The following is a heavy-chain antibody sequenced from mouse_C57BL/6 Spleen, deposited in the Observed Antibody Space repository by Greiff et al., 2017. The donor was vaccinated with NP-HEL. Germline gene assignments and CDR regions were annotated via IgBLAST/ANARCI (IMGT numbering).Heavy chain of an antibody. V-gene: IGHV3-6*01. Sequence: EVQLQQSGPGLVKPSQSLSLTCSVTGYSITSGYYWNWIRQFPGNKLEWMGYISYDGSNNYNPSLKNRISITRDTSKNQFFLKLNSVTTEDTATYYCARDGGHYGNSAWFAYWGQGTLVTVSA. CDR1: GYSITSGYY. CDR3: ARDGGHYGNSAWFAY. CDR2: ISYDGSN. D-gene: IGHD2-1*01. J-gene: IGHJ3*01.